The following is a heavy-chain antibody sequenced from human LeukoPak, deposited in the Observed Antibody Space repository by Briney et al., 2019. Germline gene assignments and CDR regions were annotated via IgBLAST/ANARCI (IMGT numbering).Heavy chain of an antibody. Sequence: EASVKVSCKASGGTFSSYAISWVRQAPGQGLEWMGRIIPIFGTANYAQKFQGRVTITTDESTSTAYMELSSLRSEDTAVYYCAREFREAVAGIPYFDYWGQGTLVTVSS. CDR2: IIPIFGTA. CDR1: GGTFSSYA. V-gene: IGHV1-69*05. J-gene: IGHJ4*02. D-gene: IGHD6-19*01. CDR3: AREFREAVAGIPYFDY.